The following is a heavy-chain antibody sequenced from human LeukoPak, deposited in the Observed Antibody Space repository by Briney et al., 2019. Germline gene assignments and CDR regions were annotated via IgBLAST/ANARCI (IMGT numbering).Heavy chain of an antibody. V-gene: IGHV3-30*02. J-gene: IGHJ4*02. Sequence: GGSLRLSCAASGFTFSTYGMHWVRQAPGKGLEWVAFIRYDGSNKYYADSVKGRFTISRDNSRNTLYLQMNSLRAEDTAVYYCGKDRQQFTIFGVGGGDYWGQGTLVTVSS. D-gene: IGHD3-3*01. CDR1: GFTFSTYG. CDR2: IRYDGSNK. CDR3: GKDRQQFTIFGVGGGDY.